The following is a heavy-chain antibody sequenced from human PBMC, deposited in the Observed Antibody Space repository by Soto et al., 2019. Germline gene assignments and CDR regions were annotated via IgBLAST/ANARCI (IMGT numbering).Heavy chain of an antibody. J-gene: IGHJ2*01. V-gene: IGHV1-69*01. Sequence: QVQLVQSGAEVKKPGSSVKVSCKASGGTFSSYAISWVRQAPGQGLEWMGGIIPIFGTANYAQKFQGRVTITADESTSTAYMELSSLRSEDTAVYYCARFVGPTVTTPLCGYWYFDLWGRGTLVTVSS. CDR3: ARFVGPTVTTPLCGYWYFDL. D-gene: IGHD4-17*01. CDR1: GGTFSSYA. CDR2: IIPIFGTA.